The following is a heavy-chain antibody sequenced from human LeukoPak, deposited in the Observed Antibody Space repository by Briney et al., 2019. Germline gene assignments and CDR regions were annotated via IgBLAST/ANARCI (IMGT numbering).Heavy chain of an antibody. Sequence: GGSLRLSCAASGFSFTSYAMSWVRQAQGKGLEWVSAVSRSGGATYYADSVKGRFTISRDNSKNTLYLQMNSLRAEDTAVYYCAKDRASSGYWSYWGQGTLVTVSS. CDR3: AKDRASSGYWSY. V-gene: IGHV3-23*01. J-gene: IGHJ4*02. CDR2: VSRSGGAT. CDR1: GFSFTSYA. D-gene: IGHD3-22*01.